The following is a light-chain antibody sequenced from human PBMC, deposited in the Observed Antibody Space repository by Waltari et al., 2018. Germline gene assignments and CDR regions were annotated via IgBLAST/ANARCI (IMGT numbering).Light chain of an antibody. CDR3: LVSYSGSWV. CDR2: DTS. Sequence: QAVVTQEPSLTVSPGGTVTLTCGSSTGAVTRYHYPSLFQQKPGQVPRTLIYDTSNKKSWTPARFSGSLLGGKAVLTLSGARTEDEAEYFCLVSYSGSWVFGGGTRLTVL. V-gene: IGLV7-46*01. J-gene: IGLJ3*02. CDR1: TGAVTRYHY.